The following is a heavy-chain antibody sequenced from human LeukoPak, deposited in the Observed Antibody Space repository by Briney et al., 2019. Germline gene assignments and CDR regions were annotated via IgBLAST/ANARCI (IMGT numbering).Heavy chain of an antibody. D-gene: IGHD3-3*01. J-gene: IGHJ4*02. Sequence: GGSLRLSCAASGFTFRSYAMSWVRQAPGKGLEWVSAISGSGGSTYYADSVKGRFTISRDNSKNTLYLQMNSLRAEDTAVYYCAKDQGDDFWSGLQVFDYWGQGTLVTVSS. V-gene: IGHV3-23*01. CDR2: ISGSGGST. CDR1: GFTFRSYA. CDR3: AKDQGDDFWSGLQVFDY.